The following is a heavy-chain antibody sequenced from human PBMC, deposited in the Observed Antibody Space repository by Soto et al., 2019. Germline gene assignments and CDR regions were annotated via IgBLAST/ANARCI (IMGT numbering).Heavy chain of an antibody. CDR1: GYTFTSYS. CDR3: ASDVGYGLIDY. V-gene: IGHV1-18*01. CDR2: ISAYNGNT. Sequence: QVQLVQSGAEVKKPGASVKVSCKASGYTFTSYSISWVRQAPGQGLEWMGWISAYNGNTYHARKLQGRVNMTKDTSSSTAYMELRSLRSDDTAVYSCASDVGYGLIDYWGQGTLVTVSS. J-gene: IGHJ4*02. D-gene: IGHD5-18*01.